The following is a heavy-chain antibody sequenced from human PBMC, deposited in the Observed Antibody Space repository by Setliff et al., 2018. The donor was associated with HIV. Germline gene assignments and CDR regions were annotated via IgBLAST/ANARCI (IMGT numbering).Heavy chain of an antibody. CDR3: ARGALLAVFDFDH. J-gene: IGHJ4*01. Sequence: ASVKVSCKASGYTFTSYGISWVRQAPGQGLEWMGWISPYNGDTRYAQSLQGRVTLTTDTSTNTAYMELSSLRSDDTAVYFCARGALLAVFDFDHWGHGTLVTVSS. V-gene: IGHV1-18*01. D-gene: IGHD3-10*01. CDR1: GYTFTSYG. CDR2: ISPYNGDT.